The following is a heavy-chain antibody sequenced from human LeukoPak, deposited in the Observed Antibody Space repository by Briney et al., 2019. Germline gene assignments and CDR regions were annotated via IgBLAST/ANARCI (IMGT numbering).Heavy chain of an antibody. V-gene: IGHV4-59*11. CDR3: VRGAAPHYSDY. J-gene: IGHJ4*02. D-gene: IGHD6-6*01. CDR2: IYFSGST. CDR1: GGSIRSHC. Sequence: PSETLSLTCTVSGGSIRSHCWSWVRQPPGKGLEWIGYIYFSGSTNYNPSLKSRVTISMGTSENQFSLKLSSVTAADTAVYYCVRGAAPHYSDYWGQGTLVTVSS.